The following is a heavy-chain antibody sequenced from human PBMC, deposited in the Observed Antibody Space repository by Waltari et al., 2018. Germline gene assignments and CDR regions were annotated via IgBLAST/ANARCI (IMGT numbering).Heavy chain of an antibody. V-gene: IGHV4-39*07. Sequence: QLQLQESGPGLVKPSETLSLTCTVSGGSIRSSSYYWGWIRQPPGKGLEWIGSIYYSGSTYYNPSLKSRVTISVDTSKNQFSLKLSSVTAADTAVYYCARDGSSWPGNDYWGQGTLVTVSS. CDR3: ARDGSSWPGNDY. CDR1: GGSIRSSSYY. D-gene: IGHD6-13*01. J-gene: IGHJ4*02. CDR2: IYYSGST.